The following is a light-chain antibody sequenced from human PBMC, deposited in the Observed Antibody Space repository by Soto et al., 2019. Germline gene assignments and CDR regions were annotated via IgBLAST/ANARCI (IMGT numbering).Light chain of an antibody. CDR1: QGISSA. CDR2: DAS. Sequence: AIQLTQSPSSLSASVGDRVTITCRASQGISSALAWYQKKPGKAPKVLIYDASSLESGVPSTFSGSGSGTDFTLTISSLQPEDFAIYFCQQFSSYPLTFGGWTKVEIK. CDR3: QQFSSYPLT. V-gene: IGKV1-13*02. J-gene: IGKJ4*01.